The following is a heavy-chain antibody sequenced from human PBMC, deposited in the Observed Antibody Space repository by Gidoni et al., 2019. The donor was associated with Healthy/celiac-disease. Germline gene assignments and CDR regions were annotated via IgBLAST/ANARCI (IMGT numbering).Heavy chain of an antibody. CDR3: ARVPITMVRGVIITTHFDY. J-gene: IGHJ4*02. CDR2: LYYSGST. D-gene: IGHD3-10*01. Sequence: QVQLQESGPGLVKPSQTLSLTCTVSGGSISSGDYYWSWIRQPPGKGLEWIGYLYYSGSTYYNPSLKSRVTISVDKSKNQFSLKLSSVTAADTAVYYCARVPITMVRGVIITTHFDYWGQGTLVTVSS. V-gene: IGHV4-30-4*01. CDR1: GGSISSGDYY.